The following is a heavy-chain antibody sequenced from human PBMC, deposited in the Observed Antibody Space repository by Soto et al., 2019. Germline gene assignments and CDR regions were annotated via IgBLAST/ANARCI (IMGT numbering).Heavy chain of an antibody. Sequence: EVQLVESGGGLVQPGGSLRLSCTGSGLSFSDHWMAWVRHAPGKGLEWVGLLMNKAGSYRTQYATSVKGRFILSIDDLEPAVYLQMNSLKTEDTAGYYSGDIRGSFDYWGQGTLVTVSS. J-gene: IGHJ4*02. CDR1: GLSFSDHW. V-gene: IGHV3-72*01. CDR3: GDIRGSFDY. CDR2: LMNKAGSYRT. D-gene: IGHD3-9*01.